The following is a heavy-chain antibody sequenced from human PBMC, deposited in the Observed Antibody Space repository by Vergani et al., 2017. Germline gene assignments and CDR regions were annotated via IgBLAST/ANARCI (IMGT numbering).Heavy chain of an antibody. Sequence: QVQLQESGPGVVKPSETLSLTCTASGGTISSSSYRWAWLRQPPGKELEWIGSIYYVVNADYNPSLESPVTMSVDTSKNQFSLNLISVTAADTAVYCCARQDGILPYLGDGFSYLLDPWGQGTLVTVSS. V-gene: IGHV4-39*01. CDR2: IYYVVNA. CDR3: ARQDGILPYLGDGFSYLLDP. CDR1: GGTISSSSYR. D-gene: IGHD2/OR15-2a*01. J-gene: IGHJ5*02.